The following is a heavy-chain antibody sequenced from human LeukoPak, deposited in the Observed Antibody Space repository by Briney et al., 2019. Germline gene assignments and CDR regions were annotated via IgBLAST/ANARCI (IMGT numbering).Heavy chain of an antibody. CDR1: GFTFSSYA. D-gene: IGHD1-26*01. CDR3: ARVGSGSYFWFDP. J-gene: IGHJ5*02. Sequence: PGGSLRLSCAASGFTFSSYAMSWVRQAPGRGLEWVSAISGSGGSTYYADSVKGRFTISRDNSKNTLYLQMNSLRAEDPAVYYCARVGSGSYFWFDPWGQGTLVTVSS. CDR2: ISGSGGST. V-gene: IGHV3-23*01.